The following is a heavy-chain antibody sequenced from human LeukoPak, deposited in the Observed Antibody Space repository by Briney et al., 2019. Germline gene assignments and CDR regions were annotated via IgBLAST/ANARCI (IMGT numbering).Heavy chain of an antibody. CDR3: ASSTGATDAFDF. D-gene: IGHD7-27*01. V-gene: IGHV6-1*01. Sequence: SQTLSLTCAISGDSVSSNGAAWSWIRQSPSRGLEWLGRTYYKSKWYNDYAVSVKSRISINSDTSKNQFSLQLKSVTPEDTAVYYCASSTGATDAFDFWGQGTMVTVSS. CDR2: TYYKSKWYN. J-gene: IGHJ3*01. CDR1: GDSVSSNGAA.